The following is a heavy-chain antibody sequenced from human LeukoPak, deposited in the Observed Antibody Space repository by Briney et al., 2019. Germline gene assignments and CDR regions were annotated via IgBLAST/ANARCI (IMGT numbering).Heavy chain of an antibody. Sequence: GESLKISCKGSGYSFTNYWIGWVRQMPGKGLEWMGIIYPGDSDTRYSPSFQGQVTISADKSISTAYLQWSSLKASDTAMYYCARQCDSSTDAFDIWGQGTMVTVSS. J-gene: IGHJ3*02. CDR1: GYSFTNYW. CDR2: IYPGDSDT. CDR3: ARQCDSSTDAFDI. V-gene: IGHV5-51*01. D-gene: IGHD3-22*01.